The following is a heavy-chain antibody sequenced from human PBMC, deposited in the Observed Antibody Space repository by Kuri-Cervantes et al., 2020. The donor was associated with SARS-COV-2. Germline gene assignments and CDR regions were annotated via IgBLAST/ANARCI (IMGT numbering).Heavy chain of an antibody. CDR1: GGSFSGYY. Sequence: SETLSLTCAVYGGSFSGYYCSWIRQPPGKGLVWIGEINHSGSTNYNPSLKSRVTISVDTSKNQFSLKLRSVTAADTAVYYCASIVVVPAASGYYYYGMDVWGQGTTVTVSS. D-gene: IGHD2-2*01. J-gene: IGHJ6*02. CDR2: INHSGST. V-gene: IGHV4-34*01. CDR3: ASIVVVPAASGYYYYGMDV.